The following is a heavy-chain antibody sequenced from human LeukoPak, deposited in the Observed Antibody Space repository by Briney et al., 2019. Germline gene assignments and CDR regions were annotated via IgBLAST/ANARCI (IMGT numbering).Heavy chain of an antibody. J-gene: IGHJ4*02. CDR1: GYNFTSYW. V-gene: IGHV5-51*01. CDR3: ARPPTNWGSSDY. Sequence: GESLPISCQGSGYNFTSYWIGWVRQMPGKGLEWMGIIYPGDSDTRYSPSFQGQVTISADKSISTAYLQWSSLKASDTAMYYCARPPTNWGSSDYWGQGTLVTVSS. CDR2: IYPGDSDT. D-gene: IGHD7-27*01.